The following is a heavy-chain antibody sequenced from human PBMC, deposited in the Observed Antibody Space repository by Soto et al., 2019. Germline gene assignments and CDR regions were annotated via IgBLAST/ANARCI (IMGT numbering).Heavy chain of an antibody. CDR3: ARFVRSCSATTCSTRADV. J-gene: IGHJ6*02. Sequence: SETLSLTCTVSGGSLGSYYWSWIRQPPGKGLEWIGYVFYTGRANYNASLKSRVSISLDTSNYQFSLKLRSVIVADTAVYHCARFVRSCSATTCSTRADVWGQGITVTVSS. V-gene: IGHV4-59*01. CDR1: GGSLGSYY. D-gene: IGHD2-2*01. CDR2: VFYTGRA.